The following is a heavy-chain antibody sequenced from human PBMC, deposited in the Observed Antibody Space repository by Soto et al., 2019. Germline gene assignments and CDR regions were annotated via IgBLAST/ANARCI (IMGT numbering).Heavy chain of an antibody. CDR1: GGSISITSYY. D-gene: IGHD6-13*01. Sequence: PSETLSLTCTVSGGSISITSYYWGWIRQPPGKGLEWIGSIYYSGRTYYNPSLKSRVTISVDTSKNQFSLKLSSVTAADTAVYYCAREVPVAGTPRFDYWGQGTLVTVSS. CDR2: IYYSGRT. V-gene: IGHV4-39*02. J-gene: IGHJ4*02. CDR3: AREVPVAGTPRFDY.